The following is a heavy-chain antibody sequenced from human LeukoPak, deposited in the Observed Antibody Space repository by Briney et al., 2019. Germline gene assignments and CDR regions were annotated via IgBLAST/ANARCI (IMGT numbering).Heavy chain of an antibody. D-gene: IGHD3-3*01. J-gene: IGHJ4*02. CDR1: GYTFTSYG. CDR3: ARGSPYYDFWSGYYTGTMGEFVPNFDY. V-gene: IGHV1-18*01. Sequence: ASVKVSCKASGYTFTSYGISWVRQAPGQGLEWMGWISAYNGNTNYAQKLQGRVTMTTDTSTSTAYMELRSLRSDDTAVYYCARGSPYYDFWSGYYTGTMGEFVPNFDYWGQGTLVTVSS. CDR2: ISAYNGNT.